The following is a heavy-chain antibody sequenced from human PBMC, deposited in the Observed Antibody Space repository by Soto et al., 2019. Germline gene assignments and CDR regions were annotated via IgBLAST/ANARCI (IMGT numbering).Heavy chain of an antibody. CDR1: GFTFTKAW. D-gene: IGHD6-13*01. V-gene: IGHV3-15*01. CDR3: TTDSRGLAAPSFDY. CDR2: IKSKTDGETM. Sequence: EVQLVESGGGLVEPGGSLRHSCVASGFTFTKAWMSLVRQAPGKGLEWVGRIKSKTDGETMFYAAPVKGRFTVSRDDSKSTRYLQMRSLKTEDTALYYCTTDSRGLAAPSFDYWGHGTLVTLSS. J-gene: IGHJ4*01.